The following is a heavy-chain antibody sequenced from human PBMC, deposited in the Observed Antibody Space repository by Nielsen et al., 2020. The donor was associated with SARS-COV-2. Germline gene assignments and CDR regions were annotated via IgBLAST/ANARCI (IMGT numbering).Heavy chain of an antibody. D-gene: IGHD4-11*01. CDR1: GFTFSSYA. V-gene: IGHV3-23*01. CDR2: ISASGGST. J-gene: IGHJ4*02. CDR3: AKFTVVDY. Sequence: GGSLRLSCAASGFTFSSYAMSWVRQAPGKGLEWVLAISASGGSTYYADSVKGRFTVSRDNSKNTLYLQMNSLRAEDTAIYYCAKFTVVDYWGQGTLVTVSS.